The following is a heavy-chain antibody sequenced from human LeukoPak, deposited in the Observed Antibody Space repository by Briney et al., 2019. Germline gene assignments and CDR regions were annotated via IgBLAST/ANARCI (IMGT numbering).Heavy chain of an antibody. V-gene: IGHV5-51*01. CDR3: ARHGRTGIYGGRNWFDP. J-gene: IGHJ5*02. D-gene: IGHD4-23*01. CDR1: GYSFTNYW. CDR2: IYPDDSDT. Sequence: GESLKISRKGSGYSFTNYWIGWVRQMPGKGLEWMGIIYPDDSDTRYSPSFQGRVTISADKSISTAYLQWSSLKASDTAMYYCARHGRTGIYGGRNWFDPWGQGTLVTVSS.